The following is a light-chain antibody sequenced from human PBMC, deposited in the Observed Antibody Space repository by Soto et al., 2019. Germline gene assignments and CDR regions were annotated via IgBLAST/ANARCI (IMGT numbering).Light chain of an antibody. Sequence: DIPLTQSPCSLSASVGDRVTITCRASQSISRHLNWYQQRPGTAPKLLIYAASTLQSGVPSRFSGSGSGTDFTLTISSLQPEDSAAYYCQQTYNSPRTFGQGTKVDIK. CDR1: QSISRH. J-gene: IGKJ1*01. V-gene: IGKV1-39*01. CDR2: AAS. CDR3: QQTYNSPRT.